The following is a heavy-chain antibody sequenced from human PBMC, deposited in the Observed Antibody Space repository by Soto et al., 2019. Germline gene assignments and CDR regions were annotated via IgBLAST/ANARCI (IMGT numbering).Heavy chain of an antibody. CDR1: GFTFSSYG. Sequence: GGSLRLSCAASGFTFSSYGMHWVRQAPGKGLEWVAVIWYDGSNKYYADSVKGGFTISRDNYKNTLYLQMNSLGAEDTAVYYCARGPFLTGKRSAFDYWGQGTLVTVSS. CDR2: IWYDGSNK. V-gene: IGHV3-33*01. J-gene: IGHJ4*02. CDR3: ARGPFLTGKRSAFDY. D-gene: IGHD3-10*01.